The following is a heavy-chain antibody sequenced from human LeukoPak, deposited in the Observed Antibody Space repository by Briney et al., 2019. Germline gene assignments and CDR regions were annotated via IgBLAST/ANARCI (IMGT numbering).Heavy chain of an antibody. CDR2: ISAYNGNT. Sequence: ASVKVSCKASGYSSRRYVISWVRPAPGQGLAWVGRISAYNGNTKHEQKIQARVTMTTETSTSIAYMELRILRPYDTAVSFCASYRYSWYEVDYNYYMDVWGTGTTVTVSS. V-gene: IGHV1-18*01. D-gene: IGHD5-12*01. CDR3: ASYRYSWYEVDYNYYMDV. CDR1: GYSSRRYV. J-gene: IGHJ6*03.